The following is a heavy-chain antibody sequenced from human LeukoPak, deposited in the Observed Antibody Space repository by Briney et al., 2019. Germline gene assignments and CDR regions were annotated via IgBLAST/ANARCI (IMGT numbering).Heavy chain of an antibody. D-gene: IGHD2-2*01. Sequence: PGGSLRLSCAASGFTFGSYAMSWVRQASGKGLEWVSAISGSGGSTYYADSVKGRFTISRDNSKNTLYLQMNSLRAKDTALYYCAKDCTSTNCYVDYWGQGTLVTVSS. CDR3: AKDCTSTNCYVDY. V-gene: IGHV3-23*01. J-gene: IGHJ4*02. CDR1: GFTFGSYA. CDR2: ISGSGGST.